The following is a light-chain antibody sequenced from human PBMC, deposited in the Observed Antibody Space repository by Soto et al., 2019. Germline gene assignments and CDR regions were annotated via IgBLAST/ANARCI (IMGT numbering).Light chain of an antibody. J-gene: IGKJ5*01. CDR3: QQYNSYPIT. CDR1: QGLSSW. Sequence: DIQMTQSPSSLSASVGDRVTITCRASQGLSSWLAWYQQKPEEAPKSLIYAASRLESGDPSRFSGSGSGTDFALTISRLQPEDFATYCCQQYNSYPITFGQGTRLE. CDR2: AAS. V-gene: IGKV1D-16*01.